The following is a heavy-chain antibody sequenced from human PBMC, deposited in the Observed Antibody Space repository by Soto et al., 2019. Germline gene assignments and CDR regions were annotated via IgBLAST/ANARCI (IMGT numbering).Heavy chain of an antibody. Sequence: SVKVSCKASGGTFSSYAIIWVRQAPGQGLEWMGGIIPIFGTANYAQKFQGRVTITADESTSTAYMELSSLRSEDTAVYYCARSAYYYDSSGYYQKPYYYGMDVWGQGTTVTVSS. CDR2: IIPIFGTA. D-gene: IGHD3-22*01. CDR1: GGTFSSYA. J-gene: IGHJ6*02. V-gene: IGHV1-69*13. CDR3: ARSAYYYDSSGYYQKPYYYGMDV.